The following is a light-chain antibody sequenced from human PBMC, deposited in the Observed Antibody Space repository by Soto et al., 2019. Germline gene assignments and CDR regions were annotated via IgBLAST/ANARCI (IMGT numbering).Light chain of an antibody. CDR2: GAS. CDR1: QSVGSN. Sequence: EIVMTQSPATLSVSPGERVILSCRASQSVGSNLAWYQQRPGQAPRLLIFGASTRATGFPARFSGSGSGTEFTLTISSLQSEDFAVYYCQQYDKWPPWTFGQGAKVEIK. J-gene: IGKJ1*01. CDR3: QQYDKWPPWT. V-gene: IGKV3-15*01.